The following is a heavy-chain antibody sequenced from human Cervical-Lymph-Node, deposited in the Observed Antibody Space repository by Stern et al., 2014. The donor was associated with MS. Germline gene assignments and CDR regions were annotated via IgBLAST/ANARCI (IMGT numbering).Heavy chain of an antibody. CDR3: ARDRMSIAAAGTSWFDP. Sequence: VQLVESGAEVKKPGSSVKVSCKASGGTFSSYTISWVRQAPGQGLEWMGRSIPIFRTTNYAQKFQCRVTITADESTSTAYMELSSLRSEDTAVYYCARDRMSIAAAGTSWFDPGGQGPLVTVSS. CDR2: SIPIFRTT. V-gene: IGHV1-69*18. J-gene: IGHJ5*02. CDR1: GGTFSSYT. D-gene: IGHD6-13*01.